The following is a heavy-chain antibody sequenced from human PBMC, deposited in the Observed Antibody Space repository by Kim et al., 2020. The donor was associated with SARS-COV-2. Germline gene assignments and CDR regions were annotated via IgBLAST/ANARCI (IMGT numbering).Heavy chain of an antibody. CDR1: GYTFTSYG. Sequence: ASVKVSCKASGYTFTSYGISWVRPAPGQGLEWMGWISAYNGNTNYAQKLQGRVTMTTDTSTSTAYMELRSLRSDDTAVYYCARAQLPPNYYYYGMDVWGQGTTVTVSS. J-gene: IGHJ6*02. D-gene: IGHD6-6*01. V-gene: IGHV1-18*04. CDR2: ISAYNGNT. CDR3: ARAQLPPNYYYYGMDV.